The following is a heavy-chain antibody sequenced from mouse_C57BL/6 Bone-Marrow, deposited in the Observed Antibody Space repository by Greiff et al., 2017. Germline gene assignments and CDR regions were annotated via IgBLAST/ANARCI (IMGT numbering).Heavy chain of an antibody. J-gene: IGHJ4*01. V-gene: IGHV1-78*01. CDR2: IYPRDGST. Sequence: QVQLQQSDAELVKPGASVKISCKVSGYTFTDHTIHWMKQRPEQGLEWIGYIYPRDGSTKYNEKFKGKATLTADKSSSTAYVQLNSLTSEDSAVYFCAREEIYDGYLYYAMDYWGQGTSVTVSS. CDR1: GYTFTDHT. D-gene: IGHD2-3*01. CDR3: AREEIYDGYLYYAMDY.